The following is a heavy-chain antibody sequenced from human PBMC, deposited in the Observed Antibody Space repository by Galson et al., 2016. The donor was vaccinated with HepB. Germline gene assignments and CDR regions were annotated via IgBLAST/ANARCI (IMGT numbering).Heavy chain of an antibody. CDR3: TRGNMQTGMNV. CDR2: TYYRSQWFS. Sequence: CAISGDSVTSDETMWNWIRQSPSRGLEWLGRTYYRSQWFSEYAMSVKGRITVTADTSGNQFSQQLDSVPPHDTAAYFCTRGNMQTGMNVWGQGTTVTVSS. CDR1: GDSVTSDETM. J-gene: IGHJ6*02. V-gene: IGHV6-1*01.